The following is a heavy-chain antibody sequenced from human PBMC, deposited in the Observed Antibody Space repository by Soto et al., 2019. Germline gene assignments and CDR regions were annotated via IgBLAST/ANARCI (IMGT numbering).Heavy chain of an antibody. J-gene: IGHJ4*02. CDR3: SRLPTLVVPAALIHAT. CDR2: LNGNGDHT. CDR1: GFSFGKHG. D-gene: IGHD2-2*01. Sequence: EVQLLESGGDFVRPGGSLKLFCEGSGFSFGKHGMSWVRQAPGKGLEWVAGLNGNGDHTYYTVSVRGRFTISRDNSKNTVFLQMNSLRVDDTGVYYCSRLPTLVVPAALIHATRGKGTRVTVSS. V-gene: IGHV3-23*01.